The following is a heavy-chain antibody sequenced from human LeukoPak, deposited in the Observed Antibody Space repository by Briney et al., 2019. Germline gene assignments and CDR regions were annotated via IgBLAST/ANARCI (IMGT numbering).Heavy chain of an antibody. CDR2: IKQDGSEK. J-gene: IGHJ4*02. CDR3: TRGVTIVPDY. D-gene: IGHD2-8*01. Sequence: PGGSLRLSCAVSGFTFSNYWMTWVRQAPGKRLEWVANIKQDGSEKYYVDSVKGRFTISRDNAKSSLYLQMNSLRVEDTAVYYCTRGVTIVPDYWGQGTLVTVSS. V-gene: IGHV3-7*01. CDR1: GFTFSNYW.